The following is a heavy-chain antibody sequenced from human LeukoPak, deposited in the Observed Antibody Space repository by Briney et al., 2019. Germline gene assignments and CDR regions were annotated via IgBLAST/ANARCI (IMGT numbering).Heavy chain of an antibody. CDR1: GGSTSSSSYY. Sequence: SETLSLTCTVSGGSTSSSSYYWGWIRQPPGKGLEWIGSIYYSGSTYYNPSLKSRVTISVDTSKNQFSLKLSSVTAADTAVYYCARGAMITSAEGTLYGMDVWGQGTTVTVSS. V-gene: IGHV4-39*07. J-gene: IGHJ6*02. D-gene: IGHD3-16*01. CDR2: IYYSGST. CDR3: ARGAMITSAEGTLYGMDV.